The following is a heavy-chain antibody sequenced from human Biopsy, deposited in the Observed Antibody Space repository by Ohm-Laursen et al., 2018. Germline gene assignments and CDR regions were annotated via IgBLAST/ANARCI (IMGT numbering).Heavy chain of an antibody. CDR1: GFKFDEFA. CDR2: INWNSNRV. D-gene: IGHD3-9*01. V-gene: IGHV3-9*01. J-gene: IGHJ6*02. Sequence: SLRLSCTASGFKFDEFAMHWVRQTPGKGLEWVSAINWNSNRVDYADSVKGRFTISRDNAENSLYLQMNSLRPEDTAFYYCAKDKSDILTAGEGLDVWGHGTTVTVSS. CDR3: AKDKSDILTAGEGLDV.